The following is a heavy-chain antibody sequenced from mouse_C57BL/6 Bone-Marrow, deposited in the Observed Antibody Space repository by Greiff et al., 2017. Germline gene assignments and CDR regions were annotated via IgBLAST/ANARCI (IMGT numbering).Heavy chain of an antibody. Sequence: VQLQQSGAELARPGASVKLSCTASGFNIKDDYMHWVKQRPEQGLEWIGWIDPENGDTEYASKFQGKATITADTSSNTAYLQLSSLTSEDTAVYYCTTRSTMVTTGVLFDYWGQGTTLTVSS. CDR1: GFNIKDDY. J-gene: IGHJ2*01. CDR3: TTRSTMVTTGVLFDY. CDR2: IDPENGDT. V-gene: IGHV14-4*01. D-gene: IGHD2-2*01.